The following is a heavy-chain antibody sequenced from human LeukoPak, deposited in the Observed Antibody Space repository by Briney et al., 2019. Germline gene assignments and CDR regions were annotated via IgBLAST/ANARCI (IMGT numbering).Heavy chain of an antibody. CDR2: ISSTSSIM. V-gene: IGHV3-48*02. J-gene: IGHJ5*02. D-gene: IGHD4-17*01. CDR3: ARDNFGDYGNWFDP. Sequence: GGSLRLSCAASGFTFSTYSMNWVRQAPGKGLEWVSYISSTSSIMYYADSVKGRFTISRDNAKNSLYLQMNSLRDEDTAVYNCARDNFGDYGNWFDPWGQGTLVTVSS. CDR1: GFTFSTYS.